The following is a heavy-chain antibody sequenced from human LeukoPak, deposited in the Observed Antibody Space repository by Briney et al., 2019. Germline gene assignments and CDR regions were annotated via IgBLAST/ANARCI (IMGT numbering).Heavy chain of an antibody. CDR1: GGTISSYA. V-gene: IGHV1-69*04. Sequence: SVKVSCKASGGTISSYAISWVRQAPGQGLEWMGRIIPILGIANYAQKFQGRVTITADKSTSTAYMELSSLRSEDTAVYYCARDSVGATHQVAYFDYWGQGTLVTVSS. CDR2: IIPILGIA. J-gene: IGHJ4*02. D-gene: IGHD1-26*01. CDR3: ARDSVGATHQVAYFDY.